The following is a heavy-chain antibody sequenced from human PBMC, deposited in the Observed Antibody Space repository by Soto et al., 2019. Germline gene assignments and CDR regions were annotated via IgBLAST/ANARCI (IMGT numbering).Heavy chain of an antibody. CDR1: GGSFSGYY. Sequence: PSETLSLTCAVYGGSFSGYYWSWIRQPPGKGLEWIGEINHSGSTNHNPSLNSRVTLSIDMTNNHVSLILNSVTAADTAVYYCARVGPWVPYYYDSSPYTFENWFDPWGQGTLVTVSS. V-gene: IGHV4-34*01. CDR3: ARVGPWVPYYYDSSPYTFENWFDP. D-gene: IGHD3-22*01. J-gene: IGHJ5*02. CDR2: INHSGST.